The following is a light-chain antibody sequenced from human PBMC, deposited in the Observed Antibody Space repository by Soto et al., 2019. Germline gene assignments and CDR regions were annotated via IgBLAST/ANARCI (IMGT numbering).Light chain of an antibody. V-gene: IGLV2-14*01. Sequence: QSPLTQPAWVSGSPGQSITISCTGTKSDVGDYNYVSWYQHHPGRAPKLIIYEVTNRPSGISNRFSGSKSGNTASLTISGLQAEDEADYYCNSYTSDSTEVFGTGTKVTVL. CDR1: KSDVGDYNY. J-gene: IGLJ1*01. CDR2: EVT. CDR3: NSYTSDSTEV.